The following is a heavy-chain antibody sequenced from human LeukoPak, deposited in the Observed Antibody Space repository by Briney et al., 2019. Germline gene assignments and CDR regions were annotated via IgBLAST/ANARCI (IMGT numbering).Heavy chain of an antibody. CDR2: ISYDGSNK. CDR1: GFTFSSYA. J-gene: IGHJ4*02. Sequence: GGSLRLSCAASGFTFSSYAMHWVRQAPGKGLEWVAVISYDGSNKYYADSVKGRFTISRDNSKNTLYLQMNSLRAEDTAVYYCARDPAVAGTEDYFYYWGQGTLVTVSS. D-gene: IGHD6-19*01. CDR3: ARDPAVAGTEDYFYY. V-gene: IGHV3-30-3*01.